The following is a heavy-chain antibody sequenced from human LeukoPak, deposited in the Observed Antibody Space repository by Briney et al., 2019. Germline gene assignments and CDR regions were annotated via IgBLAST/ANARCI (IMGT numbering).Heavy chain of an antibody. CDR3: ARGGRAGDDFWSGYRINYYYGMDV. CDR1: GGSISSYY. CDR2: IYYSGST. J-gene: IGHJ6*02. V-gene: IGHV4-59*01. D-gene: IGHD3-3*01. Sequence: PSETLSLTCTVSGGSISSYYWSWIRQPPGKGLEWIGYIYYSGSTNYNPSLKSRVTISVDTSKNQFSLKLSSVTAADTAVHYCARGGRAGDDFWSGYRINYYYGMDVWGQGTTVTVSS.